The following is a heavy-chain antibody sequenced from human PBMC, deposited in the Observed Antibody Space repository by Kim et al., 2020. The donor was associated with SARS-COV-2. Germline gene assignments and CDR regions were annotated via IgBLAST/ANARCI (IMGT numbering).Heavy chain of an antibody. Sequence: GGSTNYANSVKGRFTISRDNSKNTLYLQMGSLRSEDMAVYYFVRNWFDPWGQGTLVTVSS. J-gene: IGHJ5*02. V-gene: IGHV3-64*01. CDR2: GGST. CDR3: VRNWFDP.